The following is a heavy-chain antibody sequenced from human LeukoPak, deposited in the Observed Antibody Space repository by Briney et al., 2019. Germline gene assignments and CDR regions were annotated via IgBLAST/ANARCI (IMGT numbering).Heavy chain of an antibody. Sequence: GSSVKVSCKASGGTFSSYAISWVRQAPGQGLEWMGGIIPIFGTANYAQKLQGRVTMTTDTSTSTAYMELRSLRSDDTAVYYCARGDGGYGNFDYWGQGTLVTVSS. V-gene: IGHV1-69*05. CDR1: GGTFSSYA. D-gene: IGHD3-22*01. J-gene: IGHJ4*02. CDR2: IIPIFGTA. CDR3: ARGDGGYGNFDY.